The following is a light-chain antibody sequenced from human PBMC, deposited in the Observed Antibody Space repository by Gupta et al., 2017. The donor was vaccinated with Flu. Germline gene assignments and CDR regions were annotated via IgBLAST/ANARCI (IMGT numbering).Light chain of an antibody. V-gene: IGLV1-44*01. CDR2: NDN. J-gene: IGLJ3*02. Sequence: WYQHLPGTAPRLVIYNDNHRPSGVPDRVSGSKSGTSASLAGGGLQSEDEADDYCAAWDDSLTALSADGSLTGLWVFGGVTKLSVL. CDR3: AAWDDSLTALSADGSLTGLWV.